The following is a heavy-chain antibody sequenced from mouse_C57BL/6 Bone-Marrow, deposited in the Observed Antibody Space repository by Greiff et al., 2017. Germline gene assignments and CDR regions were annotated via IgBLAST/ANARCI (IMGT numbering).Heavy chain of an antibody. CDR1: GFNIKDDY. Sequence: EVQLQQSGAELVRPGASVKLSCTASGFNIKDDYMHWVKQRPEQGLEWIGWIDPENGDTESASKFQGKATITADTSSNTAYLQLSSLTSEDTAVYYCTTMVTPFAYWGQGTLVTVSA. D-gene: IGHD2-2*01. V-gene: IGHV14-4*01. J-gene: IGHJ3*01. CDR3: TTMVTPFAY. CDR2: IDPENGDT.